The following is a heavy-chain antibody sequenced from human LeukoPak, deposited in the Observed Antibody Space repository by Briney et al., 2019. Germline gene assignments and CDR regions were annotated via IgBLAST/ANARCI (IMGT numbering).Heavy chain of an antibody. V-gene: IGHV3-33*01. CDR3: ARESYGSGSYLDY. CDR1: GFTFSNYG. J-gene: IGHJ4*02. CDR2: IWYDGTNE. D-gene: IGHD3-10*01. Sequence: GRSLRLSRAASGFTFSNYGMHWVRQAPGKGLEWVALIWYDGTNEYYADSVKGRFTISRDNSKNTLYLQMNSLRAEDTAVYYCARESYGSGSYLDYWGQGTLVTVSS.